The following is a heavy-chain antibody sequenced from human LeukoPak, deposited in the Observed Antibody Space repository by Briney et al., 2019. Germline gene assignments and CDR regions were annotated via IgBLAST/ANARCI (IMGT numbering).Heavy chain of an antibody. Sequence: ASVKVSCKASGGTFSSYAISWVRQAPGQGLEWMGGIIPIFGTANYAQKFQGRVTITADESTSTAYMELSSLRSEDTAVYYCARVWDYDSRYFDYWVQGTLVTVSS. V-gene: IGHV1-69*13. J-gene: IGHJ4*02. D-gene: IGHD3-22*01. CDR3: ARVWDYDSRYFDY. CDR2: IIPIFGTA. CDR1: GGTFSSYA.